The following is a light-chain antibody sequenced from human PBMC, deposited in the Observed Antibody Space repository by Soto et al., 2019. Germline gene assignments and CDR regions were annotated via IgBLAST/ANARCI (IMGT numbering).Light chain of an antibody. Sequence: QSVLTQPPSVSGTPGQRVAISCSGSGSNIGSNTVHWYHQLPGSAPKLLISSTDRRPSLVPDRFSGSKSGTKASLAISCRQSADEADFYCAAWDDSLSGFVFGTGTKLTVL. J-gene: IGLJ1*01. CDR3: AAWDDSLSGFV. CDR2: STD. CDR1: GSNIGSNT. V-gene: IGLV1-44*01.